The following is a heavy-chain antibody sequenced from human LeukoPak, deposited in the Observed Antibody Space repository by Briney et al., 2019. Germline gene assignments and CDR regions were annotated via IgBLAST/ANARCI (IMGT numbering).Heavy chain of an antibody. CDR3: AREGTRITGTTRLWFDP. CDR2: ISAYNGNT. V-gene: IGHV1-18*01. CDR1: GYTFTSYG. Sequence: ASVKVSCKASGYTFTSYGISWVRQAPGQGLEWMGWISAYNGNTNYAQKLQGRVTMTTDTSKSTAYMELRSLRSDDTAVYYCAREGTRITGTTRLWFDPWGQGTLVTVSS. J-gene: IGHJ5*02. D-gene: IGHD1-20*01.